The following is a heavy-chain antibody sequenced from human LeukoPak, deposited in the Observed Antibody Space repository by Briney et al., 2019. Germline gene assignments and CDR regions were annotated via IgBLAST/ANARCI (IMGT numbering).Heavy chain of an antibody. D-gene: IGHD7-27*01. J-gene: IGHJ4*02. CDR1: GGSFSGYY. Sequence: SETLSLTCAVYGGSFSGYYWSWIRQPPGKGLEWIGEINHSGTTNCSPSLKSRVTISVDKSKNQFSLKLSSVTAADTAVYYCARALTGHFDYWGQGTLVTVSS. CDR2: INHSGTT. V-gene: IGHV4-34*01. CDR3: ARALTGHFDY.